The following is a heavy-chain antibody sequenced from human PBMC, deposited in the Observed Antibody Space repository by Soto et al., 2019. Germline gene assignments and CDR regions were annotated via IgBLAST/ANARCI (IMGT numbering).Heavy chain of an antibody. V-gene: IGHV1-18*01. CDR3: ARDADLISWRKVDF. CDR1: GYTFTNQG. Sequence: QVQLVQSGPEVKKPGASVKVSCKASGYTFTNQGITWVRQAPGQGLEWVGWISTLHGNTDYAQKLQGRVTMTTDTSTSTAYMELRSLRSDDTAVYYCARDADLISWRKVDFWGQGTLVTVSS. J-gene: IGHJ4*02. CDR2: ISTLHGNT. D-gene: IGHD6-13*01.